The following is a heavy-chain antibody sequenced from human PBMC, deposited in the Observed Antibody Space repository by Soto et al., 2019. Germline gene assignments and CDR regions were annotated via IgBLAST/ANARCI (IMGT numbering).Heavy chain of an antibody. J-gene: IGHJ3*02. Sequence: ASVKVSCKASGYTFTSYGISWVRQAPGQGLEWMGWISAYNVNTNYAQKLQGRVTMTTDTSTSTAYMELRSLRSDDTAVYYCARSPQRITIFGVVSEAFDIWGQGTMVTVSS. CDR1: GYTFTSYG. D-gene: IGHD3-3*01. CDR3: ARSPQRITIFGVVSEAFDI. CDR2: ISAYNVNT. V-gene: IGHV1-18*01.